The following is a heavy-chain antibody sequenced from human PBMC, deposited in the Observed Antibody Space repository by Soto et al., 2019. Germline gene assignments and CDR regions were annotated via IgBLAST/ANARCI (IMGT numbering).Heavy chain of an antibody. V-gene: IGHV3-7*01. CDR1: GFTFSNYW. CDR2: IKQDGSEK. J-gene: IGHJ4*02. CDR3: AREASGYYYFDY. Sequence: EEQLVESGGGLVQPGGSLRLSCVASGFTFSNYWMSWVRQAPGKGLEWVANIKQDGSEKFSVDSEKGRFTISRDNTKNSVYLQMNILRAEATAVYYCAREASGYYYFDYWGQGTLVTVSS. D-gene: IGHD3-22*01.